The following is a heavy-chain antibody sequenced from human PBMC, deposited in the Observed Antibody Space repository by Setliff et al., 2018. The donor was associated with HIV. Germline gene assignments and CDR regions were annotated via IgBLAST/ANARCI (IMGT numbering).Heavy chain of an antibody. D-gene: IGHD3-3*01. V-gene: IGHV4-34*01. J-gene: IGHJ4*02. CDR1: GGSFSGFY. CDR3: ARGSSLFWSGSFDY. Sequence: SETLSLTCAVYGGSFSGFYWSWIRQAPGKGLEWIGEINHSGKTNYNPSLKSRFTISRDNSRNTLYLQMDSLRAEDTAMYYCARGSSLFWSGSFDYWGQGTLVTV. CDR2: INHSGKT.